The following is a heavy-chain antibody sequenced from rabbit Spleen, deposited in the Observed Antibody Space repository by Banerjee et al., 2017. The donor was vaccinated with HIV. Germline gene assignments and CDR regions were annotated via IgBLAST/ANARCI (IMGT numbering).Heavy chain of an antibody. CDR2: IDVVKSGST. D-gene: IGHD6-1*01. V-gene: IGHV1S40*01. Sequence: VESGGGLVKPGASLTLTCKASGFDLSSDYMCWVRQAPGKGLEWIACIDVVKSGSTYYASWAKGRFTIFKISSTTVTLQMTSLTAADTATYFCARGVAEKGVGYALWGQGTLVTVS. CDR1: GFDLSSDY. J-gene: IGHJ4*01. CDR3: ARGVAEKGVGYAL.